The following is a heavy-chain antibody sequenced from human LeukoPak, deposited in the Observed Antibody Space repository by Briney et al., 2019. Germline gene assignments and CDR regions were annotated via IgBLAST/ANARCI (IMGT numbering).Heavy chain of an antibody. CDR3: ARDLASGYYYVGWGAFDI. V-gene: IGHV4-4*07. J-gene: IGHJ3*02. CDR2: IQTSGKT. D-gene: IGHD3-22*01. CDR1: GGSITYYY. Sequence: SETLSLTCSVSGGSITYYYWSWIRQPAGKGLEWIGRIQTSGKTNYNPSLKSRVTMSVDTSKNQFSLKLSSVTAADTAVYYCARDLASGYYYVGWGAFDIWGQGTMVTVSS.